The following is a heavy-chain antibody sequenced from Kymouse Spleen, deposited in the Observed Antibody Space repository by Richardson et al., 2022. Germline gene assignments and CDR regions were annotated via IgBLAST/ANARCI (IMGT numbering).Heavy chain of an antibody. J-gene: IGHJ6*02. D-gene: IGHD6-6*01. Sequence: QVQLVESGGGVVQPGRSLRLSCAASGFTFSSYGMHWVRQAPGKGLEWVAVIWYDGSNKYYADSVKGRFTISRDNSKNTLYLQMNSLRAEDTAVYYCARYSSSIYYYYYGMDVWGQGTTVTVSS. V-gene: IGHV3-33*01. CDR2: IWYDGSNK. CDR1: GFTFSSYG. CDR3: ARYSSSIYYYYYGMDV.